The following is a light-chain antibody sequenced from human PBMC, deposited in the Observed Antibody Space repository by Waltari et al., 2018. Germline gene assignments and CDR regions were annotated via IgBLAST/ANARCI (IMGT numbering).Light chain of an antibody. J-gene: IGKJ1*01. CDR2: GAS. Sequence: EIVLTQSPGTLSLSPGERATLSCRASQSISSNFLAWYQQKPGQAPRLLIYGASYRATGIPDRFSGSGSGTDFTLTISRLEPEDFAVYYCQQYTTSLRTFGQGTKVEIK. CDR3: QQYTTSLRT. V-gene: IGKV3-20*01. CDR1: QSISSNF.